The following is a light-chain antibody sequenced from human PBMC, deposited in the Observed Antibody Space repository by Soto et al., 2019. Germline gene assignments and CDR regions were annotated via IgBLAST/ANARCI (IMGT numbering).Light chain of an antibody. CDR3: SSYTSSSTRV. V-gene: IGLV2-14*01. CDR2: EVS. J-gene: IGLJ2*01. CDR1: SSDVGGYNY. Sequence: QSALTQPASVSGSPGQSITISCTGTSSDVGGYNYVSWYQQHPGKAPKLMIYEVSNRPSGVSYRFSGSKSGNTASLTISGLQAEDEADYYCSSYTSSSTRVFGGGTKLTVL.